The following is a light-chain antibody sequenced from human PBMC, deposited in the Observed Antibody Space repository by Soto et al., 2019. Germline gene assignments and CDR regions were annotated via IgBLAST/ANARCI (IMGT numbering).Light chain of an antibody. CDR1: RGSVASNY. V-gene: IGLV6-57*03. Sequence: NFMLTQPHSVSESPGKTITISCARSRGSVASNYVQWFQQRPGSAPTTIIYRDDQRPSGVPDRFSASVDSSSNSASLTISGLKTEDEAYYYCHSYDRTNVVFGGGNQLTVL. CDR2: RDD. CDR3: HSYDRTNVV. J-gene: IGLJ2*01.